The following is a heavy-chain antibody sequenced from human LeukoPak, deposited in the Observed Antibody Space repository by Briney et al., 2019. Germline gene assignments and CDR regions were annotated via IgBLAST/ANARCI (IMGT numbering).Heavy chain of an antibody. J-gene: IGHJ4*02. CDR3: AKPSANYVWGSSN. Sequence: GGSLRLSCAASGFTFSSYAMSWVRRAPGKGLEWVSAISGSGGSTYYADSVKGRFTISRDNSKNTLYLQMNSLRAEDTAVYYCAKPSANYVWGSSNWGQGTLVTVSS. V-gene: IGHV3-23*01. D-gene: IGHD3-16*01. CDR1: GFTFSSYA. CDR2: ISGSGGST.